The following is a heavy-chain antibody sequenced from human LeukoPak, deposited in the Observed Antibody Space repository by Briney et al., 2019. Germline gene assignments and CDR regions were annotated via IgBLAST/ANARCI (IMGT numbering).Heavy chain of an antibody. Sequence: PGGSLRLSCAASGFTFSSYWMHWVRQAPGKGLMWVARINTDGSSTSYADSVKGRFTISRDNAKNTLYLQMNSLRAEDTAVYYCARVGTVTTLGYFDLWGRGTLVTVSS. J-gene: IGHJ2*01. CDR1: GFTFSSYW. D-gene: IGHD4-11*01. CDR3: ARVGTVTTLGYFDL. CDR2: INTDGSST. V-gene: IGHV3-74*01.